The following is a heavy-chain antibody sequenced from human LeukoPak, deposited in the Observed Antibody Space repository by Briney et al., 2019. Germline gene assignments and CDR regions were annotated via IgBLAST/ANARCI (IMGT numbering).Heavy chain of an antibody. V-gene: IGHV1-46*01. CDR1: GYTFTSYY. CDR3: ARADMSTDYTPNDY. J-gene: IGHJ4*02. D-gene: IGHD3-3*01. CDR2: INPSGGST. Sequence: ASVKVSCKASGYTFTSYYIHWVRQAPGQGLEWMGIINPSGGSTTYAQKFQGRVTITRDTPTSTAYMELSRLRSDDTAVYYCARADMSTDYTPNDYWGQGTLVTVSP.